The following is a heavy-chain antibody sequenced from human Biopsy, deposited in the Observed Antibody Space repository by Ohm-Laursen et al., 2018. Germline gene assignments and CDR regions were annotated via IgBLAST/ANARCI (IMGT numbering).Heavy chain of an antibody. D-gene: IGHD3-10*01. CDR1: GFTLSDHN. CDR3: AKQEGVAYGDIDY. J-gene: IGHJ4*02. CDR2: ISYDGSYK. Sequence: SLRLSCSASGFTLSDHNMDWVRLAPGKGLEWVALISYDGSYKNYGDSVKGRFTISRDNSKNTLYLQMNSLRPEDTAVYYCAKQEGVAYGDIDYWGQGTLVTVSS. V-gene: IGHV3-30*18.